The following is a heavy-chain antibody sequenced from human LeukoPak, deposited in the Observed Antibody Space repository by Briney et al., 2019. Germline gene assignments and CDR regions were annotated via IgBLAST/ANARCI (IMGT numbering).Heavy chain of an antibody. D-gene: IGHD3-3*01. CDR3: VRDFRFLEDY. Sequence: GGTLRLSCAASGFTFTHYGMNWVRQAPGEGLEWVSGLISSGASTYYADSVKGRFTISRDNAKNSLSLQMNGLRAEDTAVYYCVRDFRFLEDYWGQGTLVTVSS. CDR2: LISSGAST. CDR1: GFTFTHYG. J-gene: IGHJ4*02. V-gene: IGHV3-48*01.